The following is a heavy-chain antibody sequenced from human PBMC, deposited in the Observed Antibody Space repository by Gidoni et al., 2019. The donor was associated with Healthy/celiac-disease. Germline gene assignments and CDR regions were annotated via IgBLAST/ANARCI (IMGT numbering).Heavy chain of an antibody. V-gene: IGHV3-48*02. Sequence: EVQLVESGGGLVQPAGSLGLSCAASGFPFSSYSMNWVRQAPGKGLEWVSCISSSSSTIYYADSVKGRFTISRDNAKNSLYLQMNSLRDEDTAVYYCASSPPENNDHDYWGQGTLVTVSS. CDR3: ASSPPENNDHDY. D-gene: IGHD1-1*01. CDR2: ISSSSSTI. J-gene: IGHJ4*02. CDR1: GFPFSSYS.